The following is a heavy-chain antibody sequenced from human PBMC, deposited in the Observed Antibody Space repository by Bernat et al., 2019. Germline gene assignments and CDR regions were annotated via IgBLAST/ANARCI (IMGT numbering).Heavy chain of an antibody. D-gene: IGHD3-10*01. CDR2: IIPIFDTA. V-gene: IGHV1-69*01. J-gene: IGHJ5*02. CDR1: GGTFSSYA. Sequence: QVQLVQSGAEVKKPGSSVKVSCKASGGTFSSYAISWVRQAPGQGLEWMGGIIPIFDTANYAQKFQGRVTITADESTSTAYMELSSLRAEDTAVYCCARAKPGVGWFDPWGQGTLVTVSS. CDR3: ARAKPGVGWFDP.